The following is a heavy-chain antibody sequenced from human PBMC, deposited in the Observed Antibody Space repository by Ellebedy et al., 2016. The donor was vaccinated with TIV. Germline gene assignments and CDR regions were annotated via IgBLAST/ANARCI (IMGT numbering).Heavy chain of an antibody. CDR2: ISRDGGAT. V-gene: IGHV3-48*02. CDR3: ARDQHFAFDV. D-gene: IGHD2/OR15-2a*01. J-gene: IGHJ2*01. CDR1: GFPFSSYS. Sequence: GESLKISCAASGFPFSSYSMNWVRQAPGKGLEWLSYISRDGGATYYADSVRGRFTISRDNVKNSMFLQMNNLRDDDTAVYSCARDQHFAFDVWGRGTLVTVSS.